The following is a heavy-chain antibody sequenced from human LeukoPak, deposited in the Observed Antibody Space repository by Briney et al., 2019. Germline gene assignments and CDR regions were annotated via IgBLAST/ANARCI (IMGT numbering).Heavy chain of an antibody. J-gene: IGHJ4*02. CDR2: IYSTGST. CDR1: GDSISSGNYY. CDR3: ARVTTGGYYTC. V-gene: IGHV4-61*02. Sequence: PSETLSLTCSVSGDSISSGNYYWTWIRQPAGKGLEWIGRIYSTGSTNYNPSLKSRVTISVDTSKNQFSLRLSSVTAADTAVYYCARVTTGGYYTCWGQGTLVTVS. D-gene: IGHD3-3*01.